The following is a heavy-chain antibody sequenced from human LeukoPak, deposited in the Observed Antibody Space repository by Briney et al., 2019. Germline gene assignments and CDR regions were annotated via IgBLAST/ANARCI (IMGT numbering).Heavy chain of an antibody. Sequence: PGGSLRLSCAASGFTFSDSAIHWVRQTSGKGLEWVGRIRSKANNYATTNAASVKGRFTFSRDDSKNTAYLQMYGLKTDDTAVYYCTTGTYNYWGQGTLVTVSS. CDR2: IRSKANNYAT. D-gene: IGHD1-26*01. CDR1: GFTFSDSA. CDR3: TTGTYNY. J-gene: IGHJ4*02. V-gene: IGHV3-73*01.